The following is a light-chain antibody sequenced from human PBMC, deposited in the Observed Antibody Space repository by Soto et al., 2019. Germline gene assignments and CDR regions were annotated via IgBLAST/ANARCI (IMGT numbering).Light chain of an antibody. V-gene: IGKV3D-20*01. CDR2: DAS. Sequence: EIVLTQSPATLSLSPGERATLSCGASQSVTSSYLAWYQQQPGLAPTLLIYDASSRATGIPDRFSVSGAGTDFTLTISRLEPEDFAGYYCQQYGSSPYTFGRATKLEIK. J-gene: IGKJ2*01. CDR1: QSVTSSY. CDR3: QQYGSSPYT.